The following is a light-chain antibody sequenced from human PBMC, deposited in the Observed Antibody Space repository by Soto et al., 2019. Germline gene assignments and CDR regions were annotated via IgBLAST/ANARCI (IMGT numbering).Light chain of an antibody. CDR2: EVS. CDR1: SSDVGSYNL. CDR3: CSYAGSSTPLI. J-gene: IGLJ1*01. V-gene: IGLV2-23*02. Sequence: QSAPTQPASVSGSPGQSITISCTGTSSDVGSYNLVSWYQQHPGKAPKLMIYEVSKRPSGVSNRFSGSKSGNTASLTISGFQAEDEADYYCCSYAGSSTPLIFGTGTKVTVL.